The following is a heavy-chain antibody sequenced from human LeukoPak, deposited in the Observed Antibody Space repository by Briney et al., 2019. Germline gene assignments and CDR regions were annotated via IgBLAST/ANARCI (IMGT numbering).Heavy chain of an antibody. J-gene: IGHJ4*02. D-gene: IGHD1-26*01. CDR3: AREARATPDF. Sequence: GGSLRLSCAASGFRFSGHYTSWIRQAPGKGLEWISYITNSGDFVNYADSVKGRFTISRDNAKNSLYLQVNSLRAEDTAVYYCAREARATPDFWGQGTVVTVSS. V-gene: IGHV3-11*01. CDR1: GFRFSGHY. CDR2: ITNSGDFV.